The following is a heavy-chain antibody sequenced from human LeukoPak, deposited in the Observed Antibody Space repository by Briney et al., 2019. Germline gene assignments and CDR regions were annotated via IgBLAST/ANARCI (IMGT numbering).Heavy chain of an antibody. Sequence: SETLSLTCAAYGGSFSGYYWSWIRQPPGKGLEWIGEINHSGSTNYNPSLKSRVAISVDTSKNQFSLKLSSVTAADTAVYYCARGSPRGSSSRFDPWGQGTLVTVSS. D-gene: IGHD6-6*01. V-gene: IGHV4-34*01. J-gene: IGHJ5*02. CDR3: ARGSPRGSSSRFDP. CDR1: GGSFSGYY. CDR2: INHSGST.